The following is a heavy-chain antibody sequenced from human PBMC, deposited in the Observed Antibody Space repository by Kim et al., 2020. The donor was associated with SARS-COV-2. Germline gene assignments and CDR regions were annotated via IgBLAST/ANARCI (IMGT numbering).Heavy chain of an antibody. CDR1: GFTFSSYG. CDR2: ISDDGSNK. D-gene: IGHD3-22*01. V-gene: IGHV3-30*18. Sequence: GGSLRLSCAASGFTFSSYGMHWVRQAPGKGLEWVSVISDDGSNKYYADSVKGRFTISRDNSKNTLYLQMNSLRAEDTAVYYCSKDQADYDRSGYDYGG. J-gene: IGHJ4*01. CDR3: SKDQADYDRSGYDY.